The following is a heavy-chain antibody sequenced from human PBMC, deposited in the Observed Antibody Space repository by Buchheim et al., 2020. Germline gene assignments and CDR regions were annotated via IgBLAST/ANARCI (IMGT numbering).Heavy chain of an antibody. J-gene: IGHJ6*03. CDR1: GYTFTSYD. Sequence: QVQLVQSGAEVKKPGASVKVSCKASGYTFTSYDINWVRQATGQGLEWMGWMNPNSGNTGHAQKFQGRVNLTRNTTISPAYMELSSLRSEDTAVYYCAAYSSSWFPQMGDYMDVWGKGTT. V-gene: IGHV1-8*01. D-gene: IGHD6-13*01. CDR3: AAYSSSWFPQMGDYMDV. CDR2: MNPNSGNT.